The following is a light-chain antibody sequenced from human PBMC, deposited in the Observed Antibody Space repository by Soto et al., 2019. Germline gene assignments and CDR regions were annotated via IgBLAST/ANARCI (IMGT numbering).Light chain of an antibody. Sequence: QSALTQPASVSGSPGQSITVSCTGTSSDVDTYNYVSWYQQYPGIAPKLMIHDVSNRPSGVSNRFSGSKSGNTASLTISGLQAEDEADYYCSSYTSRNTLGVFGGGTKLTVL. CDR1: SSDVDTYNY. V-gene: IGLV2-14*01. CDR2: DVS. J-gene: IGLJ2*01. CDR3: SSYTSRNTLGV.